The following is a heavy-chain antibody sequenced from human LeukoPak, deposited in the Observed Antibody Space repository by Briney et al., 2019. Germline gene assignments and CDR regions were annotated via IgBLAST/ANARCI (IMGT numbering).Heavy chain of an antibody. D-gene: IGHD2-8*01. V-gene: IGHV4-34*01. CDR3: ARSWAGMYYPFYYLDY. CDR2: VNHRGST. Sequence: SETLSLTCAVYGDSFSGYYWSWIRQPPGKGLEWIAEVNHRGSTHYNPSLKSRVNISADTSKSQFSLNLDSVTAADTAVYYCARSWAGMYYPFYYLDYWGQGSLVTVSS. CDR1: GDSFSGYY. J-gene: IGHJ4*02.